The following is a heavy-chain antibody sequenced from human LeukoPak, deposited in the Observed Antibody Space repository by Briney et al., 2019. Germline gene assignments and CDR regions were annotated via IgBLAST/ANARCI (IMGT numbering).Heavy chain of an antibody. CDR2: ISYDGSNK. CDR1: GFTFSSYG. J-gene: IGHJ4*02. CDR3: ARDRTSCLDY. Sequence: QPGGSLRLSCAASGFTFSSYGMHWVRQAPGKGLEWVAVISYDGSNKYYAASVKGRFTISRDNSKNTLYLQMNSLRAEDTAVYYCARDRTSCLDYWGQGTLVTVSS. D-gene: IGHD2-2*01. V-gene: IGHV3-30*03.